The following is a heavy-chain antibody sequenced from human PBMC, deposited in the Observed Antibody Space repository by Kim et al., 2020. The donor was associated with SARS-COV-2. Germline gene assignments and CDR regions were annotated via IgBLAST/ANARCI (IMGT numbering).Heavy chain of an antibody. CDR2: ISAYNGNT. Sequence: ALVKVSCKASGYTFTSYGISWVRQAPGQGLEWMGWISAYNGNTNYAQKLQGRVTMTTDTSTSTAYMELRSLRSDDTAVYYCARVVYSSSLGYYYYYYGMDVWGQGTTVTVSS. CDR1: GYTFTSYG. V-gene: IGHV1-18*01. D-gene: IGHD6-13*01. J-gene: IGHJ6*02. CDR3: ARVVYSSSLGYYYYYYGMDV.